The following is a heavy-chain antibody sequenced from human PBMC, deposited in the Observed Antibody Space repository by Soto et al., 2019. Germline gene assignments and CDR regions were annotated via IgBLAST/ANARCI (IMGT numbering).Heavy chain of an antibody. CDR1: GASISSSSYC. Sequence: QLQVQESGPGLVKPSETLSLTCTVSGASISSSSYCWGWVRQPPGKGLEWIGSVCYTGRTFHNPSLRSRITISMDRSKNQVSLKLNSVTAADAAVYYCVREDQHYFDSGSDALVLIAHWGQGTLVTVSS. J-gene: IGHJ4*02. D-gene: IGHD3-10*01. CDR2: VCYTGRT. V-gene: IGHV4-39*02. CDR3: VREDQHYFDSGSDALVLIAH.